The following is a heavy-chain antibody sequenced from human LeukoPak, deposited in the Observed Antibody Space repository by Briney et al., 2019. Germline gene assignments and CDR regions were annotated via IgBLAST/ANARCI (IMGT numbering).Heavy chain of an antibody. CDR2: ISAYNGNT. V-gene: IGHV1-18*01. D-gene: IGHD3-22*01. J-gene: IGHJ4*02. Sequence: ASVTVSCKASGYTFTSYGISWVRQAPGQGLEWMGWISAYNGNTSYAQKFQGRVTMTRDMSTSTVYMELSSLRSEDTAVYYCATGGHVRVYDSSAYYGHYWGQGTLVTVSS. CDR1: GYTFTSYG. CDR3: ATGGHVRVYDSSAYYGHY.